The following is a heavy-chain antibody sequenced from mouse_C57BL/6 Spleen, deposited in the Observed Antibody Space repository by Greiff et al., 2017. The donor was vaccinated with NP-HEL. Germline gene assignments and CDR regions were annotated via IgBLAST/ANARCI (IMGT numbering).Heavy chain of an antibody. CDR1: GYTFTSYW. D-gene: IGHD3-2*02. Sequence: QVQLQQPGAELVRPGTSVKLSCKASGYTFTSYWMHWVQQRPGQGLEWIGVIDPSDSYTNYNQKFKGKATLTVDTSSSTAYMQLSSLTSEDSAVYYCARSSSGSQFDYWGQGTTLTVSS. J-gene: IGHJ2*01. V-gene: IGHV1-59*01. CDR3: ARSSSGSQFDY. CDR2: IDPSDSYT.